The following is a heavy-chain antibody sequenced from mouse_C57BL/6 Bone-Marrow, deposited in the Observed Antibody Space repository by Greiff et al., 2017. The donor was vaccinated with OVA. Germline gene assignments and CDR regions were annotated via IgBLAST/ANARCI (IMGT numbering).Heavy chain of an antibody. CDR1: GFNIKDAY. CDR2: IDPENGDT. D-gene: IGHD2-3*01. CDR3: TGWLLTNPLAMDY. J-gene: IGHJ4*01. Sequence: EVKLVESGAELVRPGASVKLSCTASGFNIKDAYMHWVKQRPEQGLEWIGWIDPENGDTEYASKFQGKATITADTSSNTAYLQLSSLTSEDTAVYYCTGWLLTNPLAMDYWGQGTSVTVSS. V-gene: IGHV14-4*01.